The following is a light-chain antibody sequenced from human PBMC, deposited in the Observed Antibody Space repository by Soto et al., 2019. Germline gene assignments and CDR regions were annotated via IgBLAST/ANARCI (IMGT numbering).Light chain of an antibody. CDR3: MHATQFPYT. Sequence: DIVMTQTPLSSPVTLGQPASISCRSSQSLVHSDGNTSFSWLQRRPGQTPRLLLSKFSNRFSGVPDRFGGSGAGTDFTLKISRVEAEDVGVYYRMHATQFPYTFGRGTKLEIK. CDR2: KFS. V-gene: IGKV2-24*01. CDR1: QSLVHSDGNTS. J-gene: IGKJ2*01.